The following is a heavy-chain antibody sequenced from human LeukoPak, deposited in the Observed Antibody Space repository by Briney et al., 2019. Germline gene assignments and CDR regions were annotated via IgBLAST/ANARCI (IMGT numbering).Heavy chain of an antibody. Sequence: EASETLSLTCTVSGGSISSYYWSWIRQPAGKGLEWIGRIYTSGSTYYNPSLKSRVTMSVDTSKNQFSLRLSSVTAADTAVYYCASWYYDSSGYRFDYWGQGTLVTVSS. CDR2: IYTSGST. CDR3: ASWYYDSSGYRFDY. D-gene: IGHD3-22*01. J-gene: IGHJ4*02. CDR1: GGSISSYY. V-gene: IGHV4-4*07.